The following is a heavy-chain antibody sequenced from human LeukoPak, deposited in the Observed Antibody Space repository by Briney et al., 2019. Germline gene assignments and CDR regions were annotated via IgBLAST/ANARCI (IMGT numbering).Heavy chain of an antibody. J-gene: IGHJ4*02. Sequence: GRCLSLSCVGCGLRFISCGMLWVGQAPGGGVEWVAVIWYDGSNEKYADSVKGRFTISRDNSKNTLYLQMNSLRAEDTAVYYCARDFYGGKGDYYDYWGQGTLVTVSS. D-gene: IGHD4-23*01. CDR3: ARDFYGGKGDYYDY. CDR1: GLRFISCG. CDR2: IWYDGSNE. V-gene: IGHV3-33*01.